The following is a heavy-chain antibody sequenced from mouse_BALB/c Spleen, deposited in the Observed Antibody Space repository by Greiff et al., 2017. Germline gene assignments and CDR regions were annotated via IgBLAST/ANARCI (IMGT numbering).Heavy chain of an antibody. CDR2: INPYNDGT. J-gene: IGHJ3*01. Sequence: EVQLQQSGPELVKPGASVKMSCKASGYTFTSYVMHWVKQKPGQGLEWIGYINPYNDGTKYNEKFKGKATLTSDKSSSTAYMELSSLTSEDSAVYYCARGGYYGSSPLAYWGQGTLVTVSA. CDR1: GYTFTSYV. D-gene: IGHD1-1*01. CDR3: ARGGYYGSSPLAY. V-gene: IGHV1-14*01.